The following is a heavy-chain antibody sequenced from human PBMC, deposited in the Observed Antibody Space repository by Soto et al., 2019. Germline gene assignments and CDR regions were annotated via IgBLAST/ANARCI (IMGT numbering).Heavy chain of an antibody. D-gene: IGHD3-16*01. CDR2: INHSGST. V-gene: IGHV4-34*01. J-gene: IGHJ5*02. Sequence: SETLSLTCAVYGGSFSGYYWSWIRQPPGKGLEWIGEINHSGSTNYNPSLKSRVTISVDTSKNQFSLKLSSVTAADTAVYYCARGALHLGEFWFDPWGQGTLVTVSS. CDR1: GGSFSGYY. CDR3: ARGALHLGEFWFDP.